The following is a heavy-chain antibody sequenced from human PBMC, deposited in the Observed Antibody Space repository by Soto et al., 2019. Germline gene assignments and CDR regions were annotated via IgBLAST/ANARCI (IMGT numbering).Heavy chain of an antibody. J-gene: IGHJ5*02. CDR1: GGTFGSYA. CDR3: ARPIQYYFDTSAQSAWFDP. Sequence: QVQLVQSGAEVKKPGSSVKVSCKTSGGTFGSYAISWVRQAPGQGLEWMGGIIPIFSTPNYAQKFQGRVTITADEYTSTAYMELSSLRSEDTAVYYCARPIQYYFDTSAQSAWFDPWGQGTLVTVSS. CDR2: IIPIFSTP. D-gene: IGHD3-22*01. V-gene: IGHV1-69*12.